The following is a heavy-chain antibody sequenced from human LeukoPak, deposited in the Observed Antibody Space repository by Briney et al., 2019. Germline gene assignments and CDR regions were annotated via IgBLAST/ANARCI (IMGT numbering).Heavy chain of an antibody. CDR3: ARGGWAGDGYRYERDYFDY. D-gene: IGHD5-24*01. Sequence: PGGSLRLSCAASGFTFSSYAMHWVRQAPGKGLEWVAVISYDGSNKYYAGSVKGRFTISRDNSKNTLYLQMNSLRAEDTAVYYCARGGWAGDGYRYERDYFDYWGQGTLVTVSS. V-gene: IGHV3-30-3*01. CDR1: GFTFSSYA. CDR2: ISYDGSNK. J-gene: IGHJ4*02.